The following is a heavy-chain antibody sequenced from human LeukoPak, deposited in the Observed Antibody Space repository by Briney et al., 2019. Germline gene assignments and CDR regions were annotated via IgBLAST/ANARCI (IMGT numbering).Heavy chain of an antibody. D-gene: IGHD5-24*01. CDR2: INPNSGDT. Sequence: GASVKVSCKASGYTFTGYYVHWVRQAPGQGLEWMGWINPNSGDTNFAQKFQDRVTMTRDTSINTAYMELSRLTPDDTAVYYCARDPYNNYVMDVWGKGTTVTVSS. J-gene: IGHJ6*04. V-gene: IGHV1-2*02. CDR3: ARDPYNNYVMDV. CDR1: GYTFTGYY.